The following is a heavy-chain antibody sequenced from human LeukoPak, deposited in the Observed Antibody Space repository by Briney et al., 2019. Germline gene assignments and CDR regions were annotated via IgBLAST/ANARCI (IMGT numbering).Heavy chain of an antibody. CDR1: GFTFSSYS. J-gene: IGHJ4*02. D-gene: IGHD6-19*01. Sequence: GGSLRLSCAASGFTFSSYSMNWVRQAPGKGLEWVSYISSSSSTIYYADSVKGRFTISRDNAKNSLYLQMNSLRAEDTAVYYCARTGVAVADYWGQGTLVTVSS. V-gene: IGHV3-48*04. CDR3: ARTGVAVADY. CDR2: ISSSSSTI.